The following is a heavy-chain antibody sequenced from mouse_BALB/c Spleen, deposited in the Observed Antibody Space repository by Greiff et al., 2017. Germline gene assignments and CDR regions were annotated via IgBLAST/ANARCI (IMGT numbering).Heavy chain of an antibody. V-gene: IGHV14-3*02. CDR3: ASIYDGYYGFAY. J-gene: IGHJ3*01. CDR2: IDPANGNT. CDR1: GFNIKDTY. Sequence: VQLQQSGAELVKPGASVKLSCTASGFNIKDTYMHWVKQRPEQGLEWIGRIDPANGNTKYDPKFQGKATITADTSSNTAYLQLSSLTSEDTAVYYCASIYDGYYGFAYGGQGTLVTVSA. D-gene: IGHD2-3*01.